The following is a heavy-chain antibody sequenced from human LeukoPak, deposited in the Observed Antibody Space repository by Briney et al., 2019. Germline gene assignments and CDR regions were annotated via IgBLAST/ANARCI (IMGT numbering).Heavy chain of an antibody. CDR3: AKDREYSGSYPAFDY. D-gene: IGHD1-26*01. V-gene: IGHV3-23*01. J-gene: IGHJ4*02. Sequence: GGSLRLSCAASGFTFSSHALSWVRQAPGKGLEWVSSLSGSGYNTYYADSVKGRFTISRDNSKNTVYLQMNSLRAEDTAVYYCAKDREYSGSYPAFDYWGQGTLVTVSS. CDR1: GFTFSSHA. CDR2: LSGSGYNT.